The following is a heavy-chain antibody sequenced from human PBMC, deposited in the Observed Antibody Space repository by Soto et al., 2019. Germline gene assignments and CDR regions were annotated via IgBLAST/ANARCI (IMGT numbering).Heavy chain of an antibody. D-gene: IGHD2-8*02. CDR3: AGRDTYLYWY. CDR2: IIPIFGTA. J-gene: IGHJ4*02. Sequence: QVQLVQSGAEVKKPGSSVKVSCKASGGTFSSYAISWVRQAPGQGLEWMGGIIPIFGTANYEQKFQGRVTMTSDESTSTACTEFSNLASQAISGYYCAGRDTYLYWYCGQRTLDTVSS. CDR1: GGTFSSYA. V-gene: IGHV1-69*05.